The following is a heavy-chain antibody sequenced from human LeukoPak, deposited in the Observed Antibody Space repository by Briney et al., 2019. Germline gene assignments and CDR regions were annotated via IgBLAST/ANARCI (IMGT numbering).Heavy chain of an antibody. CDR3: VRDLDRYDFWSGYWPDAFDT. Sequence: GRSLRLSCAASGFTFSSYGMHWVRQAPGKGLEWVAVIWYDGSNEYYANSARGRFIISRGNSKNTLFLQMNSLRVEDSAVYYCVRDLDRYDFWSGYWPDAFDTWGQGTMVTVSS. V-gene: IGHV3-33*02. J-gene: IGHJ3*02. CDR1: GFTFSSYG. D-gene: IGHD3-3*01. CDR2: IWYDGSNE.